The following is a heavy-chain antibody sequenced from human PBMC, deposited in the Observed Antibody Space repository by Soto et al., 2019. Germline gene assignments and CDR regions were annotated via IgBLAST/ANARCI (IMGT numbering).Heavy chain of an antibody. V-gene: IGHV3-30*18. CDR2: VSYDGSYK. J-gene: IGHJ4*02. Sequence: GGSLRLSGAVSGFTFSDYGMHWVRQPPGKGLEWVAVVSYDGSYKYYADSVKGRFTVSRDLSGNTLFLQMNSLRLEDTAVYFCAKEMYPRTVLDSSSPWGDYWGRGTLVTSPQ. CDR1: GFTFSDYG. D-gene: IGHD6-6*01. CDR3: AKEMYPRTVLDSSSPWGDY.